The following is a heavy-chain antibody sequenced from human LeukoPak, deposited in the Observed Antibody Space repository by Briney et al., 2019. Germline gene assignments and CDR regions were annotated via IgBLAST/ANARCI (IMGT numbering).Heavy chain of an antibody. CDR2: MYYSGST. D-gene: IGHD2-15*01. J-gene: IGHJ3*02. Sequence: PSETLSLTCSVFGASVSSGSYYWSWIRHPPGKGLEWIGYMYYSGSTNYNPSLKSRVTISVDTSKKQFSLELSSVTAADTAVYYCARETKYCSGGSCYSDGLDIWGQGTMVTVSS. CDR3: ARETKYCSGGSCYSDGLDI. V-gene: IGHV4-61*01. CDR1: GASVSSGSYY.